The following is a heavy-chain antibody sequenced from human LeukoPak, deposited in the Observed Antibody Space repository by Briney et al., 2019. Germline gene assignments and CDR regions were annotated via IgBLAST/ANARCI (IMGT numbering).Heavy chain of an antibody. J-gene: IGHJ4*02. CDR1: GFTFSSYA. Sequence: GGSLRLSCAASGFTFSSYAMSWVRQAPGKGLEWVSAISGSGVSSYYADSVKGRFTISRDNSKNTLNLQMNSLRAEDTAVYYCAKIGSPFDHWGQGTLVTVSS. D-gene: IGHD1-26*01. CDR2: ISGSGVSS. CDR3: AKIGSPFDH. V-gene: IGHV3-23*01.